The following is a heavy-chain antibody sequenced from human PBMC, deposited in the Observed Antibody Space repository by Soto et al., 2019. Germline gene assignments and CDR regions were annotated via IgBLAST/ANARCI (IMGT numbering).Heavy chain of an antibody. V-gene: IGHV3-53*01. CDR1: GLTISGKKY. CDR3: ATWHEREHAFDV. J-gene: IGHJ3*01. CDR2: LYDVDGS. Sequence: DVQLVESGGGLIQPGESLSLSCAAFGLTISGKKYVAWVRQAPGKGLEWVSALYDVDGSFYADSVTGRFTTSRDSSKTTVYLQMNDLRPDDTAVYYCATWHEREHAFDVWGQGTTVTIS. D-gene: IGHD1-1*01.